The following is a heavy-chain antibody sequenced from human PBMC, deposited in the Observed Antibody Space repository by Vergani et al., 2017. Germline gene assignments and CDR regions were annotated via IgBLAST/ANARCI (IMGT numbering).Heavy chain of an antibody. D-gene: IGHD3-10*01. CDR3: ARDRGSGGYFGY. Sequence: QVQLVQSGAEVKKPGASVKVSCKASGGTFSSYAISWVRQAPGQGREWMGRIIPIFGTANYAQKFLGRVTITADESTGTAYMELRSLRAEDTSVYYCARDRGSGGYFGYWGQGTLVTVSS. CDR1: GGTFSSYA. V-gene: IGHV1-69*18. CDR2: IIPIFGTA. J-gene: IGHJ4*02.